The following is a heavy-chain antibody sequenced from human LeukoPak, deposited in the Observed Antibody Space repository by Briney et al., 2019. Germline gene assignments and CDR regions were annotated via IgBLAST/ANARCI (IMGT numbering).Heavy chain of an antibody. Sequence: SETLSLTCTVSGGSISSYYWSWIRQPAGKGLEWIGRMYSSGTTNHNPSLKSRVTMSLDTSKNQLSLKMSSLTAADTAVYYCARDLGYGSNSDYMDVWGRGTTVTVSS. CDR3: ARDLGYGSNSDYMDV. CDR1: GGSISSYY. CDR2: MYSSGTT. J-gene: IGHJ6*03. V-gene: IGHV4-4*07. D-gene: IGHD4-23*01.